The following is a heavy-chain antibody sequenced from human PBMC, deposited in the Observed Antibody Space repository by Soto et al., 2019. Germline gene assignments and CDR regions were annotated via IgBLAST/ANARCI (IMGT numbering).Heavy chain of an antibody. CDR2: ISGSGGST. Sequence: EVQLLESGGGLVQPGGSLRLSCAASGFTFSSYAMSWVRQAPGKGLEWVSAISGSGGSTYYADSVKGRFPSSRDNSKNTRYLRMNSLRSEDTAVYYCAKDDYSSGWYDSAGFDYWGQGSLVTVSS. D-gene: IGHD6-19*01. CDR3: AKDDYSSGWYDSAGFDY. J-gene: IGHJ4*02. V-gene: IGHV3-23*01. CDR1: GFTFSSYA.